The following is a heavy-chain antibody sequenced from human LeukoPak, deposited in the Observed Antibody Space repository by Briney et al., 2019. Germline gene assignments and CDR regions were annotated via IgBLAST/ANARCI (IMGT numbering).Heavy chain of an antibody. CDR1: GGSFSGYY. V-gene: IGHV4-34*01. J-gene: IGHJ5*02. CDR3: ARDHRKRRYNWNYVRMYEYGWFDP. Sequence: SETLSLTCAVYGGSFSGYYWSWIRQPPGKGLEWIGEINHSGSTNYNPSLKSRVTISVDTSKNQFSLKLSSVTAADTAVYYCARDHRKRRYNWNYVRMYEYGWFDPWGQGTLVTVSS. CDR2: INHSGST. D-gene: IGHD1-7*01.